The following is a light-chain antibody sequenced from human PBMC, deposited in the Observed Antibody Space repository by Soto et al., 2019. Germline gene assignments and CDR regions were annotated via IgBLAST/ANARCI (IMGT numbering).Light chain of an antibody. J-gene: IGKJ1*01. CDR2: DAS. CDR3: QQYGGSPVT. V-gene: IGKV3-20*01. Sequence: EFVLTQSPGTLSLSPGERATLSCRASQTVRNNYLAWYQQKPGQAPRLLIYDASSRATGIPDRFSGGGSGTDFTLTVSRLEPEDFAVYYCQQYGGSPVTFGQGTKVDIK. CDR1: QTVRNNY.